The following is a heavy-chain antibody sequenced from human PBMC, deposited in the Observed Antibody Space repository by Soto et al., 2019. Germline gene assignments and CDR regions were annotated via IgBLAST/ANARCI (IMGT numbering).Heavy chain of an antibody. V-gene: IGHV4-59*02. CDR2: MHYTGFS. D-gene: IGHD3-10*01. CDR3: ARGVAVRGVNYYYGMDV. Sequence: SETLSLTCSFSGDSVTSHYLTWIRQSPEKGLEWIGYMHYTGFSHYNPSLKSRLTISVDRSKNQFTLQLTSVTVADTAVYYCARGVAVRGVNYYYGMDVWGQGTTVTVSS. J-gene: IGHJ6*02. CDR1: GDSVTSHY.